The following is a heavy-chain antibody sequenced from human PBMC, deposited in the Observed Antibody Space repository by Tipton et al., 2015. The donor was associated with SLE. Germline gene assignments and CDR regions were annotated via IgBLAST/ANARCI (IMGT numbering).Heavy chain of an antibody. V-gene: IGHV4-39*07. Sequence: TLSLTCTVSGGSISSSSYYWGWIRQPPGKGLEWIGSIYYSGSTYYNPSLKSRVTISVDTSKNQFSLKLSSVTAADTAVYYCAREFRGMVTPNWFDPWGQGTLVTVSS. J-gene: IGHJ5*02. CDR2: IYYSGST. CDR3: AREFRGMVTPNWFDP. CDR1: GGSISSSSYY. D-gene: IGHD5-18*01.